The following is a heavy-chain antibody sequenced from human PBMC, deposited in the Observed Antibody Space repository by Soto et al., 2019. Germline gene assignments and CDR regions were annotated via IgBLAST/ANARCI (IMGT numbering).Heavy chain of an antibody. Sequence: ASVKVSCKASGYTFTGYYMHWVRQAPGQGLEWMGWINPNSGGTNYAQKFQGWVTMTRDTSISTAYMELSRLRSDDTAVYYCVRDSGYCSSTSCYISWFDPWGQGTLVTVSS. CDR3: VRDSGYCSSTSCYISWFDP. CDR2: INPNSGGT. CDR1: GYTFTGYY. J-gene: IGHJ5*02. D-gene: IGHD2-2*02. V-gene: IGHV1-2*04.